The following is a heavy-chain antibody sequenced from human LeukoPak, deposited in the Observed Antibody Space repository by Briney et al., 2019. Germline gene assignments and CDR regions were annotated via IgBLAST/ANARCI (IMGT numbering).Heavy chain of an antibody. CDR1: GGSFSGYY. J-gene: IGHJ6*03. D-gene: IGHD6-13*01. CDR2: INHSGST. CDR3: ARQISSSWYGYYYYMDV. V-gene: IGHV4-34*01. Sequence: PSETLSLTCAVYGGSFSGYYWSWIRQPPGKGLEWIGEINHSGSTNYNPSLKSRVTISVDTSKNQFSLKLSSVTAADTAVYYCARQISSSWYGYYYYMDVWGKGTTVTVSS.